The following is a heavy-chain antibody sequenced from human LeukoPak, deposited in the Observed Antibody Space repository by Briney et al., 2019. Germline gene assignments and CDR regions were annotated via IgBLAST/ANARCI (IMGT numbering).Heavy chain of an antibody. D-gene: IGHD2-2*01. J-gene: IGHJ4*02. Sequence: PGESLKSSCKGSGYSFTSYCIGWVRQMPGKGLEWMGIIYPGDSDTRYSPSFQGQVTISADKSISTAYLQWSSLKASDTAMYFCASSRLALSPFDYWGKGALVTVSS. CDR3: ASSRLALSPFDY. CDR1: GYSFTSYC. CDR2: IYPGDSDT. V-gene: IGHV5-51*01.